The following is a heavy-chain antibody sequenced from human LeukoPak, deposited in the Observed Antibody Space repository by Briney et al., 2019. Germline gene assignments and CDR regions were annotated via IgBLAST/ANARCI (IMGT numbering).Heavy chain of an antibody. V-gene: IGHV1-2*02. D-gene: IGHD2-2*01. CDR2: INCNTAGT. CDR1: GYTFTDYF. CDR3: ARDLGVYCSSISCPPDY. J-gene: IGHJ4*02. Sequence: ASVKVSCKTSGYTFTDYFMHWVRQAPGQGLEWMGWINCNTAGTNYAQKFQGRVTMTRDTSISTVYMELSRLTSDDTAVYYCARDLGVYCSSISCPPDYWGQGTLVTVSS.